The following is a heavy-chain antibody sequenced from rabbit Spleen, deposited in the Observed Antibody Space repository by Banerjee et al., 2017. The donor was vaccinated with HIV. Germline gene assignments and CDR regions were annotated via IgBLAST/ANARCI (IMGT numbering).Heavy chain of an antibody. V-gene: IGHV1S45*01. CDR1: GFSFSRGYD. J-gene: IGHJ2*01. CDR3: ARNYVNVFDP. Sequence: QDQLTETGGGLVQPGGSLTLSCKASGFSFSRGYDMCWVRQAPGKGLEWIACIDTSDGDTDYANWPKGRFTISKTSSTTVTLQMTSLTAADTATYFCARNYVNVFDPWGPGTLVTVS. CDR2: IDTSDGDT. D-gene: IGHD1-1*01.